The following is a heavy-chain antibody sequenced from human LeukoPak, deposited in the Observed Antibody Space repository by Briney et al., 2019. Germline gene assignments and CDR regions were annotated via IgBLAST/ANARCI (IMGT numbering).Heavy chain of an antibody. J-gene: IGHJ6*02. D-gene: IGHD2-15*01. CDR1: GFTFSSYG. CDR2: ISYDGSNK. V-gene: IGHV3-30*03. CDR3: ARAVAADGGMDV. Sequence: GRSLRLSCAASGFTFSSYGMHWVRQAPGKGLEWVAVISYDGSNKYYADSVKGRFTISRDNSKNTLYLQMNSLRAEDTAVYYCARAVAADGGMDVWGQGTTVTVSS.